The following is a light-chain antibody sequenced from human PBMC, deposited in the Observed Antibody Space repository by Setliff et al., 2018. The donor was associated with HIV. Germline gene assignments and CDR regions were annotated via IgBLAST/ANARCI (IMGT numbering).Light chain of an antibody. V-gene: IGLV2-14*01. Sequence: QSALTQPASVSGSPGQSITTSCTGTSGDIGAFTIVSWYQQYPGKAPKLLIYEVTERPSGVSARFSGFKSGNTASLLISGLQAEDEADYYCAAWDDSLHGVVFGGGTKVTVL. J-gene: IGLJ2*01. CDR2: EVT. CDR3: AAWDDSLHGVV. CDR1: SGDIGAFTI.